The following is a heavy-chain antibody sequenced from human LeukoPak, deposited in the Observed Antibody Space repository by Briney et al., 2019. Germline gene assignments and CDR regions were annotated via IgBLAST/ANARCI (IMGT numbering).Heavy chain of an antibody. CDR2: IYYSGST. CDR3: ARRRLGYNPFDY. CDR1: GGSISSSSDS. Sequence: SETLSLTCTVSGGSISSSSDSWGWIRQPPGKGLEWIGSIYYSGSTYNNPSLKSRVSISVDTSKNQLSLKLSSVTAADTAVYYCARRRLGYNPFDYWGQGTLVTVSS. J-gene: IGHJ4*02. V-gene: IGHV4-39*01. D-gene: IGHD1-14*01.